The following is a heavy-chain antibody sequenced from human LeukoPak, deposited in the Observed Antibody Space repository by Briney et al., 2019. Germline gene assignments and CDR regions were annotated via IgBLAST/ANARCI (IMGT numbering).Heavy chain of an antibody. CDR1: GGSFSGYY. CDR2: INHSGST. Sequence: PSETLSLTCAVYGGSFSGYYWSWIRQPPGKGLEWIGEINHSGSTNYNPSLKSRVTISVDTSKNRFSLKLSSVTAADTAVYYCARKYYDFWSGYLGYYYYGMDVWGQGTTVTVSS. J-gene: IGHJ6*02. D-gene: IGHD3-3*01. V-gene: IGHV4-34*01. CDR3: ARKYYDFWSGYLGYYYYGMDV.